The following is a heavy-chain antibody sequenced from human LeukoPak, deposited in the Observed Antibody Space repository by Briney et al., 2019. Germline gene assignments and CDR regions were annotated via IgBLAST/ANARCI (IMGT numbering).Heavy chain of an antibody. CDR1: GGTFSSYA. D-gene: IGHD3-22*01. CDR2: IIPIFGTA. J-gene: IGHJ1*01. V-gene: IGHV1-69*05. Sequence: ASVKVSCKASGGTFSSYAISWVRQAPGQGLEWMARIIPIFGTANYAQKFQGRVTITTDESTSTAYMELSSLRSEDTAVYYCARDPGVGYYTAKYFQRWGQGTLVTVSS. CDR3: ARDPGVGYYTAKYFQR.